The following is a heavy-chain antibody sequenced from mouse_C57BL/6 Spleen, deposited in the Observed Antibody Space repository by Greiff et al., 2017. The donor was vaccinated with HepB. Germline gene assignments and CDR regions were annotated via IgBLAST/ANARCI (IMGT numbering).Heavy chain of an antibody. CDR3: ARSSYYSNCFDY. CDR1: GYAFTNYL. D-gene: IGHD2-5*01. V-gene: IGHV1-54*01. CDR2: INPGSGGT. J-gene: IGHJ2*01. Sequence: VKLQESGAELVRPGTSVKVSCKASGYAFTNYLIEWVKQRPGQGLEWIGVINPGSGGTNYNEKFKGKATLTADKSSSTAYMQLSSLTSEDSAVYFCARSSYYSNCFDYWGQGTTLTVSS.